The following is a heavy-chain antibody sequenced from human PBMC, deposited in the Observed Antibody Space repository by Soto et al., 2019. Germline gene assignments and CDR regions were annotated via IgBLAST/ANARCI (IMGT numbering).Heavy chain of an antibody. D-gene: IGHD5-18*01. Sequence: QVQLVQSGAAVKKPGSSVKVSCKASGGTFSSYAISWVRQAPGQGLEWMGGIIPIFGTANYAQKFQVRVTITADESTSTAYMELSRLRSEDTAVYYCARGEYVDTAMVTWYYFDYWGQGTLVTVSS. CDR3: ARGEYVDTAMVTWYYFDY. CDR2: IIPIFGTA. CDR1: GGTFSSYA. V-gene: IGHV1-69*12. J-gene: IGHJ4*02.